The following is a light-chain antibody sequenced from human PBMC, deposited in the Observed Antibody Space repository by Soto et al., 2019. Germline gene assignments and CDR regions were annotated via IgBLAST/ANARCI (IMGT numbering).Light chain of an antibody. CDR2: AAS. CDR1: QSISTY. Sequence: DIQMTQSPSSLSASVGDRATITCRASQSISTYLNWYQQKPGKAPKLLIYAASSLQSGVPSRFSGSGSGTEFTLTISSLQPDDFATYYCQQYNRYSWTFGQGTKVDIK. CDR3: QQYNRYSWT. V-gene: IGKV1-39*01. J-gene: IGKJ1*01.